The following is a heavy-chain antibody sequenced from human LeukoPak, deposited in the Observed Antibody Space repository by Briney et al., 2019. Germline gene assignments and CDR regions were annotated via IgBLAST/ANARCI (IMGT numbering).Heavy chain of an antibody. CDR2: IYYSGST. CDR1: GGSISSYY. Sequence: SETLSLTCTVSGGSISSYYWSWIRQPPGKGLEWIGYIYYSGSTNYNPSLKSRVTISVDTSENQFSLKLSSVTAADTAVYYCARVDSSWYYFDYWGQGTLVTVSS. J-gene: IGHJ4*02. V-gene: IGHV4-59*08. CDR3: ARVDSSWYYFDY. D-gene: IGHD6-13*01.